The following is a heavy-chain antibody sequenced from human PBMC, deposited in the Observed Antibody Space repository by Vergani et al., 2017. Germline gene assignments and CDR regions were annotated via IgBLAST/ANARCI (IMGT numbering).Heavy chain of an antibody. Sequence: QVQLQESGPGLVKPSQTLSLTCTVSCGSISSGGYYWSWIRQHPGKGLEWIGYIYYSGRTYYNPALKSRVTISVDTSKNQFSLKLSSVTAADTAVYYCARSTTNTAFDPWGQGTLVTVSS. J-gene: IGHJ5*02. V-gene: IGHV4-31*03. CDR1: CGSISSGGYY. CDR2: IYYSGRT. D-gene: IGHD2/OR15-2a*01. CDR3: ARSTTNTAFDP.